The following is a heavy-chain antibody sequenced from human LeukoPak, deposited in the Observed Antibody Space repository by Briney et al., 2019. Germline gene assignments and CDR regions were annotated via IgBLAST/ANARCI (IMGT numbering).Heavy chain of an antibody. CDR3: ARGHPPGY. J-gene: IGHJ4*02. CDR2: INHSGST. Sequence: SETLSLTCAVYGGSFSGYYWSWIRQPPGKGLEWIGEINHSGSTNYNPSLMSPVTISLDTSKNQFSLRLSSVTAADTAVYYCARGHPPGYWGQGTLVTVSS. V-gene: IGHV4-34*01. CDR1: GGSFSGYY.